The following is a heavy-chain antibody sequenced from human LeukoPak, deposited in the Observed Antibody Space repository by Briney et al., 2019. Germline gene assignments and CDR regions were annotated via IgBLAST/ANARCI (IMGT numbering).Heavy chain of an antibody. CDR3: ARDLPVGRYSSSWYGMDV. V-gene: IGHV1-46*01. CDR2: INPSGGRA. J-gene: IGHJ6*02. D-gene: IGHD6-13*01. CDR1: GYTFTSYY. Sequence: GASVKVSCKASGYTFTSYYLHWVRQAPGQGLEWMGIINPSGGRATYAQKFQGRVTMTRDTSTSTVYMELSGVRSEDTAVYYCARDLPVGRYSSSWYGMDVWGQGTTVTVSS.